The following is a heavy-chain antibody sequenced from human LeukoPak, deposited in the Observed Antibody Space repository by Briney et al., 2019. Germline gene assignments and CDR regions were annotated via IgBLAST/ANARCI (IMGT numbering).Heavy chain of an antibody. D-gene: IGHD3-10*01. Sequence: GESLKISCKGSGYIFTAYWIGWVRQMPGKGLEWMGIIYPGDSDTTYSPSFQGQVTISADKSITTAYLQWSSLKASDTAIYYCARYYFGSGTWGAFDIWGQGTMVTVSS. CDR3: ARYYFGSGTWGAFDI. CDR1: GYIFTAYW. J-gene: IGHJ3*02. V-gene: IGHV5-51*01. CDR2: IYPGDSDT.